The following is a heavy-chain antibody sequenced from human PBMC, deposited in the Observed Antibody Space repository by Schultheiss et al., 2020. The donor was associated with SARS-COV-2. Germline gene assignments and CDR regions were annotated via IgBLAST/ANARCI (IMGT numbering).Heavy chain of an antibody. CDR1: GFTVSDNY. CDR2: IYRGGST. Sequence: GGSLRLSCAVSGFTVSDNYMIWVRQAPGKGLEWVSVIYRGGSTYYADSVKGRFTISRDNSKNTLYLQMNSLRAEDTAVYYCARVTASGYSSSWPDYWGQGTLVTVSS. D-gene: IGHD6-13*01. V-gene: IGHV3-66*01. CDR3: ARVTASGYSSSWPDY. J-gene: IGHJ4*02.